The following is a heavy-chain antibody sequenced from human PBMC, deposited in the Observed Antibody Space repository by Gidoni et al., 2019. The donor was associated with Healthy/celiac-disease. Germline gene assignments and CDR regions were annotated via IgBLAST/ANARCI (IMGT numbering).Heavy chain of an antibody. V-gene: IGHV3-23*01. CDR1: GFTFSSYA. CDR3: ATLEGLHIVVVTATSLREY. D-gene: IGHD2-21*02. CDR2: ISGSGGST. J-gene: IGHJ4*02. Sequence: EVQLLESGGGLVQPGGSLRLSCAASGFTFSSYAMSWVRQAPGKGLEWVSAISGSGGSTYYADSVKGRFTISRDNSKNTLYLQMNSLRAEDTAVYYCATLEGLHIVVVTATSLREYWGQGTLVTVSS.